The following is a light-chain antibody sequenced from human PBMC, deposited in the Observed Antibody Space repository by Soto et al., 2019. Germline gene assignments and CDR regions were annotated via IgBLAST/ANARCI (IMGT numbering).Light chain of an antibody. CDR1: QNIIRW. Sequence: DIQMTQSPSTLSASVGDRVTITCGASQNIIRWLAWYQQKPGKAPKLLIYDASNLESGVPSRFSGSGSGTEFTLTISSLQPDDFATYYCQQYNTYWTFGPGTKVDIK. J-gene: IGKJ3*01. CDR3: QQYNTYWT. V-gene: IGKV1-5*01. CDR2: DAS.